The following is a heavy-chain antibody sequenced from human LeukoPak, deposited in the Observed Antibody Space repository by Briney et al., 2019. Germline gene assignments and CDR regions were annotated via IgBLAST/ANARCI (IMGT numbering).Heavy chain of an antibody. D-gene: IGHD1-1*01. Sequence: SETLSLTCAVSGGSISSNNWWGWVRQPPGKGLEWIGEIYHSGSLNYNPSLKSRVTISVDKSRNHFSLNLSSVTAADTAVYYCARVNINNWHSCDYWGQGTLVTVSS. CDR3: ARVNINNWHSCDY. J-gene: IGHJ4*02. V-gene: IGHV4-4*02. CDR1: GGSISSNNW. CDR2: IYHSGSL.